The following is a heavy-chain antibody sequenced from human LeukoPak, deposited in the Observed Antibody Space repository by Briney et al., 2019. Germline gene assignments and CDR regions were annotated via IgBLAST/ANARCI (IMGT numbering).Heavy chain of an antibody. CDR2: MIYDGRLI. CDR3: ARDPSYGALDY. D-gene: IGHD4-17*01. V-gene: IGHV3-7*01. CDR1: GFTFSTSW. Sequence: PGGSLRLSCAASGFTFSTSWMSWVRQAPGKGREWVANMIYDGRLIYYVDFVEGRFTISRDNAKNSLYLQMNSLRAEDTAVYYCARDPSYGALDYWGQGTLVTVSS. J-gene: IGHJ4*02.